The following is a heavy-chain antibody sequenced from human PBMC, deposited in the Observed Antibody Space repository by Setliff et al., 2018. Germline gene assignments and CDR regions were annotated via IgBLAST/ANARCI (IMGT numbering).Heavy chain of an antibody. CDR1: GFSFSSYW. J-gene: IGHJ4*02. D-gene: IGHD2-8*01. CDR3: AKDRVPDNKWDFDY. CDR2: IDESGGGT. V-gene: IGHV3-23*01. Sequence: GGSLRLSCAASGFSFSSYWMHWVRQGPGKGLEWVSAIDESGGGTYYADSVKGRFTISRDNSKNTLYLQMNSLRVEDTAIYFCAKDRVPDNKWDFDYWGQGILVTVSS.